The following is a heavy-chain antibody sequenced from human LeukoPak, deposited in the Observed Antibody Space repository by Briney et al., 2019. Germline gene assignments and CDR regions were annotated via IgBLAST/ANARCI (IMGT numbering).Heavy chain of an antibody. CDR1: GGSISSYY. V-gene: IGHV4-59*08. D-gene: IGHD5-12*01. CDR2: IYYSGST. Sequence: SETLSLTCTVSGGSISSYYWSWIRQPPGKGLEWIGYIYYSGSTNYNPSLKSRVTISVDTSNNQFSLKLSSVTAADTAVYYCARNTYSADAFDIWGQGTMVTVSS. CDR3: ARNTYSADAFDI. J-gene: IGHJ3*02.